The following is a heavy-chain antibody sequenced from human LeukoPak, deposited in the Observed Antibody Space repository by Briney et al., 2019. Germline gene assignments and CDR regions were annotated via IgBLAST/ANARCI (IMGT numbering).Heavy chain of an antibody. D-gene: IGHD3-3*01. V-gene: IGHV4-61*05. CDR2: IYYSGST. J-gene: IGHJ6*03. CDR1: GGSISSSSYY. Sequence: SETLSLTCTVSGGSISSSSYYWGWIRQPPGKGLEWIGYIYYSGSTNYNPSLKSRVTISVDTSKNQFSLKLSSVTAADTAVYYCARTIFGVAREGPFYYYYYMDVWGKGTTVTVSS. CDR3: ARTIFGVAREGPFYYYYYMDV.